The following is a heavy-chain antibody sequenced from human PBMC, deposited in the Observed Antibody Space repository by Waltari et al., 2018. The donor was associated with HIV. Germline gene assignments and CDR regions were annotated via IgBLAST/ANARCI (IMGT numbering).Heavy chain of an antibody. CDR1: GFRFSAFG. V-gene: IGHV3-33*01. J-gene: IGHJ4*02. Sequence: QEHLVESGGGVVQPGRSLSVSRNASGFRFSAFGMHRVRQAPGKGLEWVAVIWYDGGIKYYAESVKGRFIVSRDNSKNILYLEMNSLSAEDTGFYYCARGSPGSRFSGSDYDYWGQGTLVTVSS. D-gene: IGHD1-26*01. CDR2: IWYDGGIK. CDR3: ARGSPGSRFSGSDYDY.